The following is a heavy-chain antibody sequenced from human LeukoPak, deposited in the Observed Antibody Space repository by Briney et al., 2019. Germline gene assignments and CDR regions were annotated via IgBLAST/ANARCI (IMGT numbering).Heavy chain of an antibody. CDR3: ARPAGWGSLDY. CDR2: IKQDGSEK. CDR1: GFSFSTYW. Sequence: PGGXLRLSCAASGFSFSTYWMTWVRQAPGKGLEWVADIKQDGSEKYYVDSVKGRFTISKDNAMNSLYLQMNSLRAEDTAVYYCARPAGWGSLDYWGQGTLVTVSS. V-gene: IGHV3-7*01. J-gene: IGHJ4*02. D-gene: IGHD7-27*01.